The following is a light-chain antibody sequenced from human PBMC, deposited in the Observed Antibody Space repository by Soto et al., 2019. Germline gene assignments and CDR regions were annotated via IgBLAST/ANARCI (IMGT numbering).Light chain of an antibody. CDR3: QQRSNWPLT. CDR1: QNIGSN. Sequence: DILMTQSPSTLSASPGDRVTITCRASQNIGSNLAWYQQKFGQAPRLLIYGASTRVTGIPARISGSGSGTDFTLTISSLEPEDFAVYYCQQRSNWPLTFGRGTKVDIK. CDR2: GAS. V-gene: IGKV3-11*01. J-gene: IGKJ1*01.